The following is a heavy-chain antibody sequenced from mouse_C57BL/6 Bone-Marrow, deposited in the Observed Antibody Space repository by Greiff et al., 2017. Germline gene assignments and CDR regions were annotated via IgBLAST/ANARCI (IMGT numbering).Heavy chain of an antibody. J-gene: IGHJ2*01. Sequence: EVQLQQSGPELVKPGASVKISCKASGYTFTDYYMNWVKQSNGKSLEWIGDINPNNGGTSYNQKFKGKATLTVDKSSSTAYMELRSLTSEDSAVYYCARGDYDDYWGQGTTLTVSS. D-gene: IGHD2-4*01. CDR3: ARGDYDDY. V-gene: IGHV1-26*01. CDR1: GYTFTDYY. CDR2: INPNNGGT.